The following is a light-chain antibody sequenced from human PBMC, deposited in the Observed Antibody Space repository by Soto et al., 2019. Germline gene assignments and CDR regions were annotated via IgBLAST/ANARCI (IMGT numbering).Light chain of an antibody. Sequence: IVLTQSPGTLSLSPGERATLSCRASQSISSTNLAWYQQKPGQAPRLLIYGASTRATGIPDRYSGSGSGTDFTLTISRLEPEDFAVYYCQQYSRSLGTFGEGTKVDIK. CDR3: QQYSRSLGT. V-gene: IGKV3-20*01. J-gene: IGKJ1*01. CDR1: QSISSTN. CDR2: GAS.